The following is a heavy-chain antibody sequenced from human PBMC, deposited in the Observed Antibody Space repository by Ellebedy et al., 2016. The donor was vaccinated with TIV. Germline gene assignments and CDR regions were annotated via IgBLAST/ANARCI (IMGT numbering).Heavy chain of an antibody. CDR3: ARDQYSSGWYVLIDY. CDR2: ISAYNGNT. V-gene: IGHV1-18*04. Sequence: ASVKVSCKASGYTFTGYYMHWVRQAPGQGLEWMGWISAYNGNTNYAQKLQGRVTMTTDTSTSTAYMELRSLRSDDTAVYYCARDQYSSGWYVLIDYWGQGTLVTVSS. J-gene: IGHJ4*02. CDR1: GYTFTGYY. D-gene: IGHD6-19*01.